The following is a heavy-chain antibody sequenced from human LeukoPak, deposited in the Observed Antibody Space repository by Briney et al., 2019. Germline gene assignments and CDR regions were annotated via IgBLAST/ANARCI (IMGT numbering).Heavy chain of an antibody. V-gene: IGHV3-23*01. CDR2: ISGSGGST. Sequence: GGSLRLSCAASGFTFNNLAMSWVRQAPGKGLEWVSAISGSGGSTYYADSVKGRFTISRDNSKNTLYLQMNSLRAEDTALYYCARESGATAIAFDIWGQGTMVTVSS. CDR1: GFTFNNLA. CDR3: ARESGATAIAFDI. D-gene: IGHD2-21*02. J-gene: IGHJ3*02.